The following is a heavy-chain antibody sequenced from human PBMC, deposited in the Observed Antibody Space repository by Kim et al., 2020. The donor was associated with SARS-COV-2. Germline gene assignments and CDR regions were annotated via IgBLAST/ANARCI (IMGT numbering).Heavy chain of an antibody. J-gene: IGHJ4*02. CDR2: VHPSGST. D-gene: IGHD3-16*01. CDR1: GDTFYGYY. CDR3: ARLALRGDFFDV. V-gene: IGHV4-34*01. Sequence: SETLSLTCAVYGDTFYGYYWSWIRQPPGKGLEWIGEVHPSGSTNYNSSLASRLSISGDTANNQFSLTLNSVTAADTAIYYCARLALRGDFFDVWGQGSLV.